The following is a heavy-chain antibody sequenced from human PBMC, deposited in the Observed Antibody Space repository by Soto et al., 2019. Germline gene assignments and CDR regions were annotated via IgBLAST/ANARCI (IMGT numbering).Heavy chain of an antibody. J-gene: IGHJ6*02. CDR1: GYRFTSYG. Sequence: QAQLVQSGPEVKKPGASVKVSCKASGYRFTSYGISWVRQAPGQGLEWLGWISAYDDNTKYAQTLQGRVSMRKDTSTNTAYMELRSLRSDDTAMYYCARGGYYDSSGSRNDHYYGMNVWGQGTTVTVSS. CDR2: ISAYDDNT. D-gene: IGHD3-22*01. CDR3: ARGGYYDSSGSRNDHYYGMNV. V-gene: IGHV1-18*01.